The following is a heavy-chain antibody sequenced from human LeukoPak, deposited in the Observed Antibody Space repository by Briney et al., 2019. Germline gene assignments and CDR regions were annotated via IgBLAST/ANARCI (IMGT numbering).Heavy chain of an antibody. D-gene: IGHD2-2*01. V-gene: IGHV4-39*07. Sequence: SGTLSLTCTVSGGSISSSSDYWGWIRQPPGKGLEWIGSIRYSGSTYYNPSLKSRVTISVDTSKKQCSLKLSSVTAADTAVYYCARGVGYCSSTSCLSYYYYYYYMDVWGKGTTVTVSS. CDR3: ARGVGYCSSTSCLSYYYYYYYMDV. CDR2: IRYSGST. J-gene: IGHJ6*03. CDR1: GGSISSSSDY.